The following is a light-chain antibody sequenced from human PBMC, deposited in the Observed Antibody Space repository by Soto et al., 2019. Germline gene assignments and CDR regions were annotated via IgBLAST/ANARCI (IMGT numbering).Light chain of an antibody. CDR2: LGS. Sequence: DIVMTQSPLSLPVTPGEPASISCRSSQSLLHSNGYNYLDWYLQKPGQSPQLLIYLGSNRSSGVPARCSGSGSGTDFTLKISRVEADDVGVYYCMQALQTPLTFGGGTKVEIK. CDR1: QSLLHSNGYNY. CDR3: MQALQTPLT. V-gene: IGKV2-28*01. J-gene: IGKJ4*01.